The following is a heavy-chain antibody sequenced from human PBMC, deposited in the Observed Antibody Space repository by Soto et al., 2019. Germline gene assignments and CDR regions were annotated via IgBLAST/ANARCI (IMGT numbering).Heavy chain of an antibody. Sequence: SETLSLTCAVSGGSISSGGYSWSWIRQPPGKGLEWIGYIYHSGSTYYNPSLKSRVTISVDRSKNQFSLKLSSVTAADTAVYYCARGGLWSGYFSESVTTRKNWFDPWGQGILVNVSS. V-gene: IGHV4-30-2*01. J-gene: IGHJ5*02. CDR2: IYHSGST. CDR3: ARGGLWSGYFSESVTTRKNWFDP. D-gene: IGHD3-3*01. CDR1: GGSISSGGYS.